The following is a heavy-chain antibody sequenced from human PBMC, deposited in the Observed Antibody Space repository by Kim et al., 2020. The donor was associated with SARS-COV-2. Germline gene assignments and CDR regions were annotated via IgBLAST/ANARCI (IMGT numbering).Heavy chain of an antibody. V-gene: IGHV3-30*18. CDR2: ISYDGSNK. Sequence: GGSLRLSCAASGLTFSSYGMHWVRQAPGKGLEWVSAISYDGSNKYYADSVKGRFTISRDNSKNTLFLQMNSLRAEDTAVHYCAKGPIAAVPAGKIGFDPCGQGTLVTVSS. CDR1: GLTFSSYG. CDR3: AKGPIAAVPAGKIGFDP. D-gene: IGHD2-2*01. J-gene: IGHJ5*02.